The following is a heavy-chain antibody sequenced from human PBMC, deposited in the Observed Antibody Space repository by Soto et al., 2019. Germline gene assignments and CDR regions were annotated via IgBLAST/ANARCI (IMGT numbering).Heavy chain of an antibody. Sequence: SLTCTVSGGSISSGGYYWSWIRQHPGKGLEWIGYIYYSGSTYYNPSLKSRVTISVDTSKNQFSLKLSSVTAADTAVYYCARSSGRLLWFGELSARLYYFDYWGQGTLVTVSS. J-gene: IGHJ4*02. V-gene: IGHV4-31*03. CDR3: ARSSGRLLWFGELSARLYYFDY. D-gene: IGHD3-10*01. CDR2: IYYSGST. CDR1: GGSISSGGYY.